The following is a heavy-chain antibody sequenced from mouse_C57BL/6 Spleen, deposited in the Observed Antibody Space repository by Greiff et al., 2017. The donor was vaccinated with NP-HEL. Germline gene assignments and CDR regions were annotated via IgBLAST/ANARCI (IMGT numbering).Heavy chain of an antibody. D-gene: IGHD1-2*01. Sequence: EVMLVESGGGLVKPGGSLKLSCAASGFTFSSYAMSWVRQTPEKRLEWVATISDGGSYTYYPDNVKGRFTISRDNAKNNLYLQMSHLKSEDTAMYYCARDRLGYAMDYWGQGTSVTVSS. J-gene: IGHJ4*01. V-gene: IGHV5-4*01. CDR3: ARDRLGYAMDY. CDR1: GFTFSSYA. CDR2: ISDGGSYT.